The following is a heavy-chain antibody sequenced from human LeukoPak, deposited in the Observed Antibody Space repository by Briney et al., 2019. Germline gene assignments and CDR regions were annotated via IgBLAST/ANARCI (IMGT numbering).Heavy chain of an antibody. CDR3: ASEGPLQSNDY. CDR2: ICAYNGNT. D-gene: IGHD4-11*01. V-gene: IGHV1-18*01. CDR1: GYTFTSYG. J-gene: IGHJ4*02. Sequence: APVKVSCKASGYTFTSYGISWVRQAPGQGLEWMGWICAYNGNTNYAQKLQGRVTMTTDTSTSTAYMELRSLRSDDTAVYYCASEGPLQSNDYWGQGTLVTVSS.